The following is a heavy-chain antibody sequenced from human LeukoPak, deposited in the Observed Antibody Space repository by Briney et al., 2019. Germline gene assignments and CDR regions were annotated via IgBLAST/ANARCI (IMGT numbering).Heavy chain of an antibody. J-gene: IGHJ4*02. CDR2: INHSGSA. CDR1: GGSFSGYY. Sequence: PSETLSLTCAVYGGSFSGYYWSWIRQPPGKGLEWIGEINHSGSASYHPSLKSRVTISVDTSKNQFSLKLSSVTAADTAVYYCASRYGDYDYYFDYWGQGTLVTVSS. V-gene: IGHV4-34*01. D-gene: IGHD4-17*01. CDR3: ASRYGDYDYYFDY.